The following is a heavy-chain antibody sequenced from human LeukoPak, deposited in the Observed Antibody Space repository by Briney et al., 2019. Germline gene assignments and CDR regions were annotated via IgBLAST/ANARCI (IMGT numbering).Heavy chain of an antibody. D-gene: IGHD3-9*01. J-gene: IGHJ6*02. CDR3: ARSKYYDTLTGYTIYGMDV. Sequence: SETLSLTCTVSDGSINNYNWNWIRQPPGKGLEWIGYIYYSGRTNYNPSLKSRVIISLEMSKNQFSLKLSSVTAADTAVYYCARSKYYDTLTGYTIYGMDVWGQGTTVTVSS. CDR2: IYYSGRT. CDR1: DGSINNYN. V-gene: IGHV4-59*08.